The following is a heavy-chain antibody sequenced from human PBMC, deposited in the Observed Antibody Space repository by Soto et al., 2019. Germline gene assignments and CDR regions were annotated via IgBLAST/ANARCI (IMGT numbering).Heavy chain of an antibody. J-gene: IGHJ4*02. CDR2: IFSNDAK. CDR1: GFSLSNARMS. V-gene: IGHV2-26*01. CDR3: ARIRGWGWLGPNDY. Sequence: SGPTLVNPTETLTLTCTVSGFSLSNARMSVSWIRQPPGKALEWLAHIFSNDAKSYSASLKNRLTISKDTSKSQVVLTMTKMDPVDTATYYCARIRGWGWLGPNDYWGQGTLVTVSS. D-gene: IGHD3-10*01.